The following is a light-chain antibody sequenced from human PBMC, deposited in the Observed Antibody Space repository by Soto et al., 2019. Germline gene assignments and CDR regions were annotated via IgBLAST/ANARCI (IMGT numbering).Light chain of an antibody. J-gene: IGKJ4*01. Sequence: EIVMTQSPATLSVSPGERATLSCRASQSISSNLAWYQQKPGQAPRLLIYGASTRATGIPATFSGSGSGTEFTLTISSLQPEDVATYYCQYLNSFPLTFGGGTKVELK. CDR3: QYLNSFPLT. V-gene: IGKV3-15*01. CDR1: QSISSN. CDR2: GAS.